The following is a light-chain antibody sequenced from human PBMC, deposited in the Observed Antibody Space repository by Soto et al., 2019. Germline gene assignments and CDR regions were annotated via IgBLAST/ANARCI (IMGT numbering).Light chain of an antibody. CDR3: QQRSNLLT. J-gene: IGKJ4*01. CDR1: QSVSSY. CDR2: EAS. Sequence: EIVLTQSPATLSLSPGERATLSCRASQSVSSYLAWYQQKPDQAPRLLIYEASNRATGIPARFSGSGSGTDFTLTISSLEPEDFAVYYCQQRSNLLTFGGGTKVEIK. V-gene: IGKV3-11*01.